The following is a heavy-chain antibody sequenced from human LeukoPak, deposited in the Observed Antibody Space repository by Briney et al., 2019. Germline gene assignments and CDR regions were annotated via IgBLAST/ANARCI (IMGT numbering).Heavy chain of an antibody. Sequence: SETLSLTCAVSGSSISIGYYWGWIRQAPGKGLGWIGTVYHSGSTYHNPSLKSRVTISVDMSKNEFSLKLNSVTAADTAVYYCARDSSIQYDSSGYFSRGFDIWGQGTMVSVSS. D-gene: IGHD3-22*01. J-gene: IGHJ3*02. CDR3: ARDSSIQYDSSGYFSRGFDI. CDR2: VYHSGST. V-gene: IGHV4-38-2*02. CDR1: GSSISIGYY.